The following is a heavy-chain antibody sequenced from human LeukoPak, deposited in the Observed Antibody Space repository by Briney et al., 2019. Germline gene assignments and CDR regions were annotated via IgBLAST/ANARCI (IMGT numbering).Heavy chain of an antibody. CDR3: ARVRTIAAAGTFDY. CDR1: GYTFTIYG. CDR2: ISAYNGNT. V-gene: IGHV1-18*01. D-gene: IGHD6-13*01. Sequence: ASVNVSFKASGYTFTIYGISWVRQAPGQGLEWMGWISAYNGNTNYAQKLQGRVTMTTDTSTSTAYMELRSLRSDDTAVYYCARVRTIAAAGTFDYWGQGTLVTVPS. J-gene: IGHJ4*02.